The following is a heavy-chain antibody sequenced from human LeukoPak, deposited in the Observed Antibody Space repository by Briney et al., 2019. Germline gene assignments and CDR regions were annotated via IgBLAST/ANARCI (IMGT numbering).Heavy chain of an antibody. CDR1: GFTFRNYA. CDR3: ARKIEGGVTGSDY. V-gene: IGHV3-23*01. Sequence: GRSLRLSCAASGFTFRNYAMRWVRQAPGKGLEWVSAISGSGDSTYYADSVKGRFTISRDSSKNTLYLQMNNLRAEDTAVYYCARKIEGGVTGSDYWGQGTLVTVSS. CDR2: ISGSGDST. D-gene: IGHD1-26*01. J-gene: IGHJ4*02.